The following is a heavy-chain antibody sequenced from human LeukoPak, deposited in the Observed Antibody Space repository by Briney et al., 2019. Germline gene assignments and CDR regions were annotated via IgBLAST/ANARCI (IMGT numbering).Heavy chain of an antibody. CDR2: IHIGGST. CDR3: ARTTEGGYTYDYFYYYYMDV. V-gene: IGHV4-4*07. D-gene: IGHD5-18*01. CDR1: GGSISSYY. J-gene: IGHJ6*03. Sequence: PSETLSLTCTFSGGSISSYYWSWIRQPAGKGLEWIGRIHIGGSTNYNPSLKSRVTMSVDTSKNQFSLKLSSVTAADTAVYYCARTTEGGYTYDYFYYYYMDVWGKGTTVTISS.